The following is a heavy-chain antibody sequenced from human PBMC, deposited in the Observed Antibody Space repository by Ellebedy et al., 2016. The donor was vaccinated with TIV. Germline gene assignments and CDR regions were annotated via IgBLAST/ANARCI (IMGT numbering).Heavy chain of an antibody. CDR2: INPSDGNK. D-gene: IGHD3-16*01. J-gene: IGHJ6*02. CDR3: ARDGGPSYADWAPDYYYYAMDV. V-gene: IGHV1-46*01. Sequence: ASVKVSCKASGYTFTSYYMHWVRQAPGQGLEWMGIINPSDGNKRYAEKFQGRVTMTRDRSTSTVYMELSSLRSDDTAVYYCARDGGPSYADWAPDYYYYAMDVWGQGTTVTVSS. CDR1: GYTFTSYY.